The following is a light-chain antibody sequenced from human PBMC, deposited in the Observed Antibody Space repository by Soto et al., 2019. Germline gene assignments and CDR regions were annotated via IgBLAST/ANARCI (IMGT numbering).Light chain of an antibody. CDR2: DND. Sequence: QPVLTQPPSVSAAPGQRVIISCSGSSTNIGDNYVSWYQHLPGTAPKLVVYDNDRRPSELPGRFSCSKSGTSATLVITGLQTGDEADYYCGTWDDSLVSYVFGAGTKLTVL. CDR1: STNIGDNY. J-gene: IGLJ1*01. V-gene: IGLV1-51*01. CDR3: GTWDDSLVSYV.